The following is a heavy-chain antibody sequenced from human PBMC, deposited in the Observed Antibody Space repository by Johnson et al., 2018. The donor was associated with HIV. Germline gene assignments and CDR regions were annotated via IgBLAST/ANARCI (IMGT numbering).Heavy chain of an antibody. CDR2: ISYDGSNK. CDR3: ARDRMRGATKDAFDI. Sequence: QVQLVESGGGLVQPGGSLRLSCAASGFTFSTYWMTWVRQAPGKGLAWVAVISYDGSNKYYADSVQGRFTISRDNSKNTLYLQMNSLRAEDTAVYYCARDRMRGATKDAFDIWGQGTMVTVSS. J-gene: IGHJ3*02. V-gene: IGHV3-30-3*01. D-gene: IGHD1-26*01. CDR1: GFTFSTYW.